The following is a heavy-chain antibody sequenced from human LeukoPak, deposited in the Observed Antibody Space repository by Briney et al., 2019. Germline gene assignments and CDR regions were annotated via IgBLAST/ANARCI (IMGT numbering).Heavy chain of an antibody. J-gene: IGHJ4*02. Sequence: SETLSLTCTVSGASVSSGRHYWTWIRQPAGKGLEWIGRIYTSGTTKYDPSLESRVAISMDTSKNQFSLKLTSVTAADTAVYYCARLSGYYDSSPEVWGQGTLVAASS. CDR1: GASVSSGRHY. CDR2: IYTSGTT. V-gene: IGHV4-61*02. D-gene: IGHD3-22*01. CDR3: ARLSGYYDSSPEV.